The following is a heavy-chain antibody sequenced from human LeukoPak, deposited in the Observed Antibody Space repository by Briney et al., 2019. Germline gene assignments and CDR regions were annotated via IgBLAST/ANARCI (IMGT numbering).Heavy chain of an antibody. CDR1: GFTFSSYG. Sequence: GGSLRLSCAASGFTFSSYGMHWVRQAPGKGLEWVAVISYDGSNKYYADSVKGRFTISRDNSKNTLYLQMNSLRAEDTAVYYCAYSSSSEDYFDYWGQGTLVTVSS. CDR3: AYSSSSEDYFDY. J-gene: IGHJ4*02. D-gene: IGHD6-6*01. CDR2: ISYDGSNK. V-gene: IGHV3-30*03.